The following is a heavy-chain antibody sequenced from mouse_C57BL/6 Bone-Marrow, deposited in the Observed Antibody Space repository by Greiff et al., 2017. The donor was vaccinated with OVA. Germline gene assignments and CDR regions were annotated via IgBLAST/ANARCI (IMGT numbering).Heavy chain of an antibody. Sequence: EVQGVESGAELVRPGSSVKMSCKTSGYTFTSYGINWVKQRPGQGLEWIGYIYIGNGYTEYNEKFKGKATLTSDTSSSTAYMQLSSLTSEDSAIYFCAVITTVDGSYDFDDWGQGTTLTVSS. J-gene: IGHJ2*01. V-gene: IGHV1-58*01. D-gene: IGHD1-1*01. CDR2: IYIGNGYT. CDR3: AVITTVDGSYDFDD. CDR1: GYTFTSYG.